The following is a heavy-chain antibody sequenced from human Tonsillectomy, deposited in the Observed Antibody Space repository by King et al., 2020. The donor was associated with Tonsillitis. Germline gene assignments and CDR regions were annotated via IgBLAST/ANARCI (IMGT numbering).Heavy chain of an antibody. V-gene: IGHV5-10-1*03. CDR1: GYRFTSDW. J-gene: IGHJ4*02. CDR3: ARRTCSSTSCYFNY. CDR2: IDPTDSYT. D-gene: IGHD2-2*01. Sequence: VQLVESGAEVKKPGESLRISCKGSGYRFTSDWISWVRQMPGKGLEWMGRIDPTDSYTYYSPSFKGHVTISADKSISTAYLQWSSLKASDTAMYYCARRTCSSTSCYFNYWGQGTLVTVSS.